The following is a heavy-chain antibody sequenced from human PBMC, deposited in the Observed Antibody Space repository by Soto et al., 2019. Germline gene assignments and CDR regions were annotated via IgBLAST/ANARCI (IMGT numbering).Heavy chain of an antibody. Sequence: ASVKVSCKASGYTFASYDINWVRQATGQGLEWMGWMNPNSGNTGYAQKFQGRVTMTRNTSISTAYMELSSLRSEDTAVYYCARATTRIAAAGSGYWGQGTLVTVSS. CDR3: ARATTRIAAAGSGY. CDR1: GYTFASYD. J-gene: IGHJ4*02. CDR2: MNPNSGNT. V-gene: IGHV1-8*01. D-gene: IGHD6-13*01.